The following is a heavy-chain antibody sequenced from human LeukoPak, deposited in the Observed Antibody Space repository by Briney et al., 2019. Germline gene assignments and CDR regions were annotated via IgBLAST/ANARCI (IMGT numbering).Heavy chain of an antibody. CDR3: ARFHSIYDITGYAFDY. J-gene: IGHJ4*02. D-gene: IGHD3-22*01. V-gene: IGHV4-34*01. CDR2: INHSGCA. Sequence: PGGSLRLSCTASGFTFGDYAMSWIRQPPGKGLEWIGEINHSGCASYNPSLKSRVIISIDTSNNQFSLKLSSVTAADTAVYYCARFHSIYDITGYAFDYWGQGTLVTVSS. CDR1: GFTFGDYA.